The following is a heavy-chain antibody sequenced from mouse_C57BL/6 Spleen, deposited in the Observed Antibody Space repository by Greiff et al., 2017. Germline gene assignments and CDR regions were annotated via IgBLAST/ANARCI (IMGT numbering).Heavy chain of an antibody. CDR2: IDPEDGET. V-gene: IGHV14-2*01. CDR3: ARNDYGEYYFDY. J-gene: IGHJ2*01. Sequence: EVQLQQSGAELVKPGASVKLSCTASGFNIKDYYMHWVKQRTEQGLEWIGRIDPEDGETKYAPKFQGKATITADTSSNAAYLQLSSLTSEDTAVYYCARNDYGEYYFDYWGQGTTLTVSS. CDR1: GFNIKDYY. D-gene: IGHD2-4*01.